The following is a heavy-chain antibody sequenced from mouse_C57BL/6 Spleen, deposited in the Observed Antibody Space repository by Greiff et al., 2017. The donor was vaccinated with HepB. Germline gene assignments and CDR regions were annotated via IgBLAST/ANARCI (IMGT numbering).Heavy chain of an antibody. CDR1: GYTFTNYW. V-gene: IGHV1-63*01. CDR2: IYPGGGYT. D-gene: IGHD2-3*01. Sequence: QVQLQQSGAELVRPGTSVKMSCKASGYTFTNYWIGWAKQRPGHGLEWIGDIYPGGGYTNYNEKFKGKVTLTADTSSRTAYMQFSSLTSEDSAIYYCARSGYDGYYAMDYWGQGTSVTVSS. CDR3: ARSGYDGYYAMDY. J-gene: IGHJ4*01.